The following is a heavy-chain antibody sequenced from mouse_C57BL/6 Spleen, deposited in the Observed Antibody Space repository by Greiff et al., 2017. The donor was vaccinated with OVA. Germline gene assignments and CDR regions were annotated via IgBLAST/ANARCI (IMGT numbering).Heavy chain of an antibody. J-gene: IGHJ3*01. CDR2: IDPNRGGT. Sequence: QVQLQQPGAELVKPGASVKLSCKASGYTFTIYWMHWVKQRPGRGLEWIGRIDPNRGGTKYNEKFKSKATLTVDKPSRTANMQLSSLTSEDSAVYYCARGGTLHGGFAYWGQGTLVTVSA. CDR3: ARGGTLHGGFAY. CDR1: GYTFTIYW. D-gene: IGHD1-2*01. V-gene: IGHV1-72*01.